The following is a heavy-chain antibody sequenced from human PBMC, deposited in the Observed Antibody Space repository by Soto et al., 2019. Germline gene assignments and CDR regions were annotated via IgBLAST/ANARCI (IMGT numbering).Heavy chain of an antibody. CDR3: ARRPQLVSGAVYFDY. CDR2: INAGNGNT. CDR1: GYTFTSYA. V-gene: IGHV1-3*01. J-gene: IGHJ4*02. D-gene: IGHD6-6*01. Sequence: QVQLVQSGAEVKKPGASVKVSCKASGYTFTSYAMHWVRQAPGQRLEWMGWINAGNGNTKYSQKFQGRVTITRDTSASTADMELSSLRSEDTAVYYCARRPQLVSGAVYFDYWGQGTLVTVSS.